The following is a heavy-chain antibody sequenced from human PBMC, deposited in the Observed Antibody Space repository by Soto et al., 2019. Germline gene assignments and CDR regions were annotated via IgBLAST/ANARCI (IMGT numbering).Heavy chain of an antibody. Sequence: QVQLVESGGGVVQPGRSLRLSCAASGFTFGTYGMHWVRQAPGKGLQWVALISYDGSNKYYADSVKGRFTISRDNSKNTPYLQMNSLRAEESAVDYCAKAPGRITNFSPNYGMDVWGQGATVTVSS. D-gene: IGHD3-3*01. CDR1: GFTFGTYG. CDR3: AKAPGRITNFSPNYGMDV. J-gene: IGHJ6*02. CDR2: ISYDGSNK. V-gene: IGHV3-30*18.